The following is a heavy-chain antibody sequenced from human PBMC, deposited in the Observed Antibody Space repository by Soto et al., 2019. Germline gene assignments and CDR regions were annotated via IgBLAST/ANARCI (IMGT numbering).Heavy chain of an antibody. CDR3: VAGIIKFHYYYYGMDV. Sequence: EVQLVESGGGLVQPGGSLRLSCAASGFTFSSYWMTWGRQAPGKGLEWVANIKEDGSEKYYVDSVKGRFTISRDNAKKSLYLQMNSLRVEDTAVYYCVAGIIKFHYYYYGMDVWGQGTTVTVSS. CDR1: GFTFSSYW. J-gene: IGHJ6*02. V-gene: IGHV3-7*01. CDR2: IKEDGSEK.